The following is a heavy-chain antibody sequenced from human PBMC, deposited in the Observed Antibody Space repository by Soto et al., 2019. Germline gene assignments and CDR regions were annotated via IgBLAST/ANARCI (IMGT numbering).Heavy chain of an antibody. CDR3: ARDQGSHPGD. J-gene: IGHJ4*02. D-gene: IGHD6-13*01. V-gene: IGHV4-4*02. CDR2: IYHSGTP. CDR1: GGSISSGHG. Sequence: QVQLQESGPGLVRPSGTLSLTCAVSGGSISSGHGWSWVRQPPGKGLEWIGAIYHSGTPNYNPSLKSRVTMSVVPSKNLFSLTLDSVTAANTAFYYCARDQGSHPGDWGQGTLVSVSS.